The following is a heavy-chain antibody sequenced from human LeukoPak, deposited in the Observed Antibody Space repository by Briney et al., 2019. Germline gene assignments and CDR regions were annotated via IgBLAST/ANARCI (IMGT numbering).Heavy chain of an antibody. D-gene: IGHD5-18*01. CDR2: ISYDGSNK. V-gene: IGHV3-30*18. CDR3: AEDHDGYSYGSYFDY. J-gene: IGHJ4*02. Sequence: GGPLRLSCRASGFTFSLYHMHWLREAPGKGLEGVADISYDGSNKYYADSVKGRFTISRDNSKNTLYLQMNSLRAEDTAVYYCAEDHDGYSYGSYFDYWGQGTLVTVSS. CDR1: GFTFSLYH.